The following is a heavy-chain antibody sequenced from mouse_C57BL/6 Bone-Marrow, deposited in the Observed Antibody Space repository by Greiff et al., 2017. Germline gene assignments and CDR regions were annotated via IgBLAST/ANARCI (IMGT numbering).Heavy chain of an antibody. V-gene: IGHV5-15*01. CDR3: ARRGVYAVYAMDY. D-gene: IGHD2-12*01. CDR1: GFTFSDYG. Sequence: EVQRVEPGGGLVQPGGSLKLSCAASGFTFSDYGMAWVRQAPRKGPEWVAFISNLAYSIYYADTVTGRFTISRENAENTLYREMSSLRSEDTAMYYCARRGVYAVYAMDYWGQGTSVTVSS. CDR2: ISNLAYSI. J-gene: IGHJ4*01.